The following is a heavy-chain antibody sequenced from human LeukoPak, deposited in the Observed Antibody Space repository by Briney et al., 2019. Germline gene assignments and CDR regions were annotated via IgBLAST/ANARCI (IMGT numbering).Heavy chain of an antibody. Sequence: GGSLRLSCAASGFPFSGYWMDWVRQAPGKGMEWVANIKEDGSQQYYADSVKGRFTISRDNAKNSLYLQMNSLRVEDTAIYYCSRSLDYLGQGALVTVSS. CDR2: IKEDGSQQ. CDR1: GFPFSGYW. J-gene: IGHJ4*02. V-gene: IGHV3-7*01. CDR3: SRSLDY.